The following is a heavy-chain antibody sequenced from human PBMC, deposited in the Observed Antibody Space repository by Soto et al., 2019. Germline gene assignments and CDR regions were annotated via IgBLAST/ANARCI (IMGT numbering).Heavy chain of an antibody. J-gene: IGHJ6*02. CDR1: GGTFSSYA. V-gene: IGHV1-69*13. CDR3: AHTPVVTAAHYYYYGMDV. CDR2: IIPIFGTA. D-gene: IGHD2-2*01. Sequence: ASVKFSCKASGGTFSSYAISWVRQAPGQGLEWMGGIIPIFGTANYAQKFQGRVTITADESTSTAYMELSSLRSEDTAVYYCAHTPVVTAAHYYYYGMDVWGQGTKVTVSS.